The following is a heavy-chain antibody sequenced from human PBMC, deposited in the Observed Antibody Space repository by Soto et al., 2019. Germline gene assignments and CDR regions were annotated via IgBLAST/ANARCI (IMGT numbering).Heavy chain of an antibody. J-gene: IGHJ5*02. D-gene: IGHD3-3*01. CDR1: GGSFSGYY. CDR3: ARVNDFWTGYYSTNWFDP. Sequence: SETLSLTCAVYGGSFSGYYWSWIRQPPGKGLEWIGYIYYSGSTNHNPSLKSRVTISVDTSKNQFSLKLSSVTAADTAVYYCARVNDFWTGYYSTNWFDPWGQGTLVTVSS. V-gene: IGHV4-34*01. CDR2: IYYSGST.